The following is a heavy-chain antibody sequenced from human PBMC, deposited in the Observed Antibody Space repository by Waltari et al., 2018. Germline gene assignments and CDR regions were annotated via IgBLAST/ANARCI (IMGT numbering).Heavy chain of an antibody. CDR3: ARDLYDTGSGDYPGRDF. D-gene: IGHD1-26*01. J-gene: IGHJ4*02. CDR1: GFTFSNFW. V-gene: IGHV3-74*01. CDR2: IDSVGSDT. Sequence: EVQLVESGGVLVHPGGSLRLSCAASGFTFSNFWMHWVRQAPGKGLVWVSRIDSVGSDTSYAGSEKGRFTISRDNTKNTLYLQMNRLRGEDTGVYYCARDLYDTGSGDYPGRDFWGQGTLVTVAS.